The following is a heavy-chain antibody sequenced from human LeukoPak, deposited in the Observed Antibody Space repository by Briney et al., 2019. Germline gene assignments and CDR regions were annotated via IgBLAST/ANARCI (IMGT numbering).Heavy chain of an antibody. J-gene: IGHJ4*02. Sequence: GGSLRLSRAASGFTFSSYAMSWVRQAPGKGLEWVSAISGSGGSTYYADSVKGRFTISRDNSKNTLYLQMNSLRAEDTAVYYCAKDNSNYEGFFDYWGQGTLVTVSS. D-gene: IGHD4-11*01. CDR1: GFTFSSYA. CDR3: AKDNSNYEGFFDY. CDR2: ISGSGGST. V-gene: IGHV3-23*01.